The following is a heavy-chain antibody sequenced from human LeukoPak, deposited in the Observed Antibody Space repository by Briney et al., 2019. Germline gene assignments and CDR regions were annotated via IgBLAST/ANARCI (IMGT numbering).Heavy chain of an antibody. CDR1: GGSVSSNSAA. CDR2: TYYRSKWYN. CDR3: ARALRYSSGWALDY. V-gene: IGHV6-1*01. Sequence: SQTLSLTCAISGGSVSSNSAAWNWIRQSPSRGLEWLGRTYYRSKWYNDYAVSVKSRITINPDTSKNQFSLQLNSVTPEDTAVYYCARALRYSSGWALDYWGQGTLVTVSS. D-gene: IGHD6-19*01. J-gene: IGHJ4*02.